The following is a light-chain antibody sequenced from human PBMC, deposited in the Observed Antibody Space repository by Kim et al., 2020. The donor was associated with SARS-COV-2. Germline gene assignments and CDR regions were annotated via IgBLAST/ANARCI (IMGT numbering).Light chain of an antibody. V-gene: IGLV2-23*02. CDR2: EVS. CDR1: SSDLGSYNL. CDR3: CSYAGSSTV. Sequence: QSALTQPASVSGSPGQSITISCTGTSSDLGSYNLVSWYQQHPGKAPKLMIYEVSKRPSGVSNRFSGSKSGNTASLTISGLQAEDEADYYCCSYAGSSTVFGTGTKVTVL. J-gene: IGLJ1*01.